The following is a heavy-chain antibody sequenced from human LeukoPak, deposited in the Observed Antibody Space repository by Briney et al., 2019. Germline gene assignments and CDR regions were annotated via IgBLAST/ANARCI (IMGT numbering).Heavy chain of an antibody. CDR1: GFTFSRYT. Sequence: PGGSLRLSCAASGFTFSRYTMHWIRQSPGKGLEWVAVISYDGSNKYYADSVKGRFTISRDNSKNTLYLQMNSLRAEDTAVYYCANLVTAIGHDAFDIWGQGTMVTVSS. CDR2: ISYDGSNK. J-gene: IGHJ3*02. CDR3: ANLVTAIGHDAFDI. D-gene: IGHD2-21*02. V-gene: IGHV3-30*04.